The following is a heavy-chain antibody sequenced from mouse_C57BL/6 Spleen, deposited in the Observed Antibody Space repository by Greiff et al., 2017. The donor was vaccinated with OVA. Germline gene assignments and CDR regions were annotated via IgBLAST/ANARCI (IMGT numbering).Heavy chain of an antibody. CDR3: ARGMGLKDYYAMDY. J-gene: IGHJ4*01. CDR1: GYAFSSSW. Sequence: VKLQESGPELVKPGASVKISCKASGYAFSSSWMNWVKQRPGKGLEWIGRIYPGDGDTNYNGKFKGKATLTADKSSSTAYMQLSSLTSEDSAVYFCARGMGLKDYYAMDYWGQGTSVTVSS. V-gene: IGHV1-82*01. D-gene: IGHD1-3*01. CDR2: IYPGDGDT.